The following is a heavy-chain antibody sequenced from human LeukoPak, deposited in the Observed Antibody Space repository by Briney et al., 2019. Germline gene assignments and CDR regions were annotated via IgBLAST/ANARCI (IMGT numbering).Heavy chain of an antibody. J-gene: IGHJ4*02. V-gene: IGHV1-69*04. CDR2: IIPILGIA. CDR3: ARKRAYYYDSSGYPRYYFDY. Sequence: SVKVSCKASGGTFSSYAISWVRQAPGQGLEWMGRIIPILGIANYAQKFQGRVTITADKSTSTAYMELSSLRSEDTAVYYCARKRAYYYDSSGYPRYYFDYWGQGTLVTVSS. CDR1: GGTFSSYA. D-gene: IGHD3-22*01.